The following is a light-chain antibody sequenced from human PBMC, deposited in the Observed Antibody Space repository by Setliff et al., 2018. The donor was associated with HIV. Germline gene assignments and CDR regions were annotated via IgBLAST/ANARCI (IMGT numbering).Light chain of an antibody. Sequence: QSALTQPPSVSGSPGQSIIISCTGTINNIGSYNRVSWYQQRPGTAPKLIIFEVNKRPSGVSNRFSGSKSGSTASLAISGLQADDEADYYCCSYAGSDTFVVFGTGTRSPS. CDR2: EVN. V-gene: IGLV2-23*02. CDR1: INNIGSYNR. CDR3: CSYAGSDTFVV. J-gene: IGLJ1*01.